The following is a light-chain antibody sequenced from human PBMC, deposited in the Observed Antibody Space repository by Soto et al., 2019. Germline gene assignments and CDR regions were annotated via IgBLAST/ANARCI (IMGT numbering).Light chain of an antibody. CDR1: SSDVGGYNY. CDR2: EVS. V-gene: IGLV2-8*01. Sequence: QSVLTQPPSASGSPGQSVTISCTGTSSDVGGYNYVSWYQQPPGKAPKLMIYEVSKRPSGVPDRFSGSKSGNTASLTVSGLQADDEADYYCSSYAGSNANVVFGGGTKVTVL. CDR3: SSYAGSNANVV. J-gene: IGLJ2*01.